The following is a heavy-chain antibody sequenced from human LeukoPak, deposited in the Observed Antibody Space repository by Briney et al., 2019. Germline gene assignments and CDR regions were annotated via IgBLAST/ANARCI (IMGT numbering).Heavy chain of an antibody. CDR2: IYYSGST. CDR3: ARGREWELSTHFDY. D-gene: IGHD1-26*01. Sequence: SQTLSLACTVSGGSISSGDYYWSWIRQPPGKGLEWIGYIYYSGSTYYNPSLKSRVTISVDTSKNQFSLKLSSVTAADTAVYYCARGREWELSTHFDYWGQGTLVTVSS. CDR1: GGSISSGDYY. V-gene: IGHV4-30-4*01. J-gene: IGHJ4*02.